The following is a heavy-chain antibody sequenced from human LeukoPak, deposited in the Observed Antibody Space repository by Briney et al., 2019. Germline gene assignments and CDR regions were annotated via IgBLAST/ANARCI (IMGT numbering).Heavy chain of an antibody. D-gene: IGHD3-10*01. V-gene: IGHV1-69*13. CDR2: IIPIFGTA. Sequence: SVKVSCKASGGTFSSYAISWVRQAPGQGLEWMGGIIPIFGTANYAQKFQGRVTITADESTSTAYMELSSLRSEDTAVYYCERAMVLGVRPPYYYYYYMDVWAKGTAVTVSS. CDR1: GGTFSSYA. J-gene: IGHJ6*03. CDR3: ERAMVLGVRPPYYYYYYMDV.